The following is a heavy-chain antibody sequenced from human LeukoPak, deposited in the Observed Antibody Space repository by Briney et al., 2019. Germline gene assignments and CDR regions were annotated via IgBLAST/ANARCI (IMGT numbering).Heavy chain of an antibody. D-gene: IGHD2-2*01. CDR1: GYTFTGYY. Sequence: ASVKVSCKASGYTFTGYYMHWVRQAPGQGLEGRGWINPNSGGTNYAQKFQGRVTMTRDTSISTAYMELSRLRSDDTAVYYCARAGDIVVVPAALLFDYWGQGTLVTVSS. J-gene: IGHJ4*02. CDR3: ARAGDIVVVPAALLFDY. CDR2: INPNSGGT. V-gene: IGHV1-2*02.